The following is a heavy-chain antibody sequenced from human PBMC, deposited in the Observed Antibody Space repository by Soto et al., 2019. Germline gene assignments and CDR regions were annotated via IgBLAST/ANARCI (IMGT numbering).Heavy chain of an antibody. J-gene: IGHJ4*02. Sequence: SETLSLTCSVSGGSISPYYWSWIRQPAGKGLEWIGRIYASGSTDYNPSLKSRVTMSVATSKNQFSLKLTSVAAADTATYYCARGGMVIIPTATAFDYWGQGTLVTVSS. D-gene: IGHD1-1*01. CDR3: ARGGMVIIPTATAFDY. CDR1: GGSISPYY. CDR2: IYASGST. V-gene: IGHV4-4*07.